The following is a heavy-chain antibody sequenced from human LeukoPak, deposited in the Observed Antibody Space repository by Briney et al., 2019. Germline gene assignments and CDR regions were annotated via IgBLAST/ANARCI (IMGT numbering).Heavy chain of an antibody. CDR3: ARHRYNWNDPYYYYYMDV. D-gene: IGHD1-1*01. CDR1: GGSISSYY. V-gene: IGHV4-4*07. CDR2: IYTSGST. J-gene: IGHJ6*03. Sequence: SETLSLTCTVSGGSISSYYWSWIRQPAGKGLEWIGRIYTSGSTNYNPSLKSRVTISVDTSKNQFSLKLSSVTAADTAVYYCARHRYNWNDPYYYYYMDVWGKGTTVTVSS.